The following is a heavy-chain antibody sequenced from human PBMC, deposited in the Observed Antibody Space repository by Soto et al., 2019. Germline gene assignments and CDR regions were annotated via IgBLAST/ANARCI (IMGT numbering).Heavy chain of an antibody. D-gene: IGHD3-10*01. Sequence: PSETLSLTCTFSGASIVSSAYYWAWIRQPPGKGLEWIGSIFYSGTAYYNPSLAGRVTMSVDTSKNQFSLNLNSVTAADTAVYFWGSRGGDFVPPSDYGARGTLVPVPS. CDR3: GSRGGDFVPPSDY. V-gene: IGHV4-39*01. CDR1: GASIVSSAYY. CDR2: IFYSGTA. J-gene: IGHJ4*02.